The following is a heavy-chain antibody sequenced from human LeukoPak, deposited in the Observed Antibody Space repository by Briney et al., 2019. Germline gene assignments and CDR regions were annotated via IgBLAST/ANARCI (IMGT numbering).Heavy chain of an antibody. CDR3: ARVRGYCSSTICYRYYFDY. V-gene: IGHV4-38-2*02. CDR2: IYHSGST. Sequence: PSETLSLTCTVSGYSISSGYYWGWIRQPPGKGLEWIGTIYHSGSTYYNPSLKSRVTISVDTSKNQFSLKLTSVTAADTAVYYCARVRGYCSSTICYRYYFDYWGQGTLVTVSS. D-gene: IGHD2-2*01. CDR1: GYSISSGYY. J-gene: IGHJ4*02.